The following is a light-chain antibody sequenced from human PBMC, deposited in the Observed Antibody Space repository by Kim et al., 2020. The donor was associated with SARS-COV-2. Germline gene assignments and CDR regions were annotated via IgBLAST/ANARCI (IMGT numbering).Light chain of an antibody. CDR1: QSVSSW. J-gene: IGKJ1*01. Sequence: ATGGDRVTITCRASQSVSSWLAWYQQKPGKVPKLLIYKASSLESGVPSRFSGSGSGTEFTLTISSLQPDDFATYYCHQYNSYPWTFGQGTKVDIK. CDR2: KAS. CDR3: HQYNSYPWT. V-gene: IGKV1-5*03.